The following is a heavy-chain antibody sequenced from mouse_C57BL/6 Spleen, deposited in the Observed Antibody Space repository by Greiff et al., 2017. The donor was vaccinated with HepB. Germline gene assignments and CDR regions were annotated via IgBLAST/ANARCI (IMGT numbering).Heavy chain of an antibody. J-gene: IGHJ4*01. V-gene: IGHV1-82*01. CDR2: IYPGDGDT. CDR3: AKWLLKDAMDY. Sequence: QVQLQQSGPELVKPGASVKISCKASGYAFSCSWLNWVEQRPGKGLEWIGRIYPGDGDTNYKGKFKGKATLTADKSSSTAYMQLSSLTSEDSAVYFCAKWLLKDAMDYWGKGTSVTVSS. CDR1: GYAFSCSW. D-gene: IGHD2-3*01.